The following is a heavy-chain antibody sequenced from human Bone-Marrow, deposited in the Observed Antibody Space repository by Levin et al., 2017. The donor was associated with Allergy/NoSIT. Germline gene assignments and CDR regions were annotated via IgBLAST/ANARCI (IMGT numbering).Heavy chain of an antibody. D-gene: IGHD1-14*01. CDR3: ARNSLAPEGFYGMDV. V-gene: IGHV2-26*01. CDR2: IFSNDEK. Sequence: SGPTLVKPTETLTLTCTVSGFSLSNARMGVSWIRQPPGKALEWLAHIFSNDEKSYSTSLKSRLTISKDTSKSQVVLTMTNMDPVDTATYYCARNSLAPEGFYGMDVWGQGTTVTVSS. J-gene: IGHJ6*02. CDR1: GFSLSNARMG.